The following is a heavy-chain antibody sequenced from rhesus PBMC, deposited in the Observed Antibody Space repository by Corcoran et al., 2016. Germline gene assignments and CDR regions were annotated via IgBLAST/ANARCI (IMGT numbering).Heavy chain of an antibody. CDR1: GYTFTDYY. CDR2: VDPEDGEA. CDR3: ATDARGGSYSVDY. J-gene: IGHJ4*01. Sequence: EVQLVQSGAEVKKPGASVKISCKASGYTFTDYYLHWVRQAPGKGLEWMGRVDPEDGEAIHAQKFQDSVTITADTSTDTAYMELSSLRSEDTAVYYCATDARGGSYSVDYWGQGVLVTVSS. D-gene: IGHD1-44*02. V-gene: IGHV1-111*02.